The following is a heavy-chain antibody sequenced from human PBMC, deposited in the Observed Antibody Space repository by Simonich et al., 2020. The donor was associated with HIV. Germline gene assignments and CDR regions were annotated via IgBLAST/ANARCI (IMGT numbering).Heavy chain of an antibody. V-gene: IGHV4-39*01. J-gene: IGHJ4*01. CDR1: GGSISSSNYY. Sequence: QVLLQESGPGLVKPSETLSLTCSVSGGSISSSNYYWGWIRQPPGKGRGWIVSIYYSGTTNYTPSLKSRVSISVARSKNQFSLKLTSVTAADTAVYYCARRGSVSSGSPRYFDSWGHGTLVTVSS. CDR2: IYYSGTT. D-gene: IGHD3-10*01. CDR3: ARRGSVSSGSPRYFDS.